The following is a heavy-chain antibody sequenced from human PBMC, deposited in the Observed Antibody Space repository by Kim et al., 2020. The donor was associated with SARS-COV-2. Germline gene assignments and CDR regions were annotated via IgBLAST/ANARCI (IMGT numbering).Heavy chain of an antibody. Sequence: YADSVKGRFTISGDNAKSSLYLQMTSLRDENTAVYYCARDILTGYYPLDYWGQGTLVTVSS. CDR3: ARDILTGYYPLDY. V-gene: IGHV3-48*02. D-gene: IGHD3-9*01. J-gene: IGHJ4*02.